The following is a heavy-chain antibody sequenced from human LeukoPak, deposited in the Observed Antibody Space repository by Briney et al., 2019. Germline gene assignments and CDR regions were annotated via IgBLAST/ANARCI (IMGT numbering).Heavy chain of an antibody. Sequence: PSETLSLTCAVYGGSFSSYYWSWIRQPPGKGLEWIGYIYYSGSTNYNPSLKSRVTISVDTSKNQFSLKLSSVTAADTAVYYCARDNGEYDRRFACNWFDPWGQGTLVTVSS. D-gene: IGHD3-10*01. CDR3: ARDNGEYDRRFACNWFDP. CDR2: IYYSGST. V-gene: IGHV4-59*01. J-gene: IGHJ5*02. CDR1: GGSFSSYY.